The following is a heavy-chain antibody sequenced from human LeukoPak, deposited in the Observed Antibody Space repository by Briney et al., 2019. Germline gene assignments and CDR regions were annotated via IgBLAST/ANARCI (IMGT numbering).Heavy chain of an antibody. Sequence: SETLSLTCAVYGGSFSGYYWSWIRQPPGKGLEWIGEINHSGSTNYNPSLKSRVTISVDTSKNQFSLKLSSVTAADTAVYYCARAVAGRPWYFDLWGRGTLVTVSS. CDR1: GGSFSGYY. J-gene: IGHJ2*01. V-gene: IGHV4-34*01. D-gene: IGHD6-19*01. CDR3: ARAVAGRPWYFDL. CDR2: INHSGST.